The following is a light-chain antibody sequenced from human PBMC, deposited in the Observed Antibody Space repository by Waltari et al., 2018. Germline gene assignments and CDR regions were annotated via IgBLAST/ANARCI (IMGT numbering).Light chain of an antibody. J-gene: IGLJ1*01. CDR2: EAI. Sequence: QSALTQPASVSGTPGQSITISCTGTTSAVGNYDLVSWYQHHPGKAPKLLIGEAIKRPSGVSSRFSGSKSGSTASLIISGLQPDDEADYYCCSYAGRGTYVFGSGTKVTVL. V-gene: IGLV2-23*01. CDR1: TSAVGNYDL. CDR3: CSYAGRGTYV.